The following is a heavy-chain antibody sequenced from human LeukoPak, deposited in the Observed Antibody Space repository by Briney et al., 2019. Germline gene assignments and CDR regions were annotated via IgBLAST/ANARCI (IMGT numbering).Heavy chain of an antibody. CDR3: ARGPGSGSYYIASTYYYYYGMDV. CDR1: GGSISSYY. CDR2: IYTSGST. Sequence: SETLSLTCTVSGGSISSYYWSWIRQPAGKGLEWIGRIYTSGSTNYTPSLKSRVTMSVDTSKNQFSLKLSSVTAADTAVYYCARGPGSGSYYIASTYYYYYGMDVWGQGTTVTVSS. V-gene: IGHV4-4*07. D-gene: IGHD3-10*01. J-gene: IGHJ6*02.